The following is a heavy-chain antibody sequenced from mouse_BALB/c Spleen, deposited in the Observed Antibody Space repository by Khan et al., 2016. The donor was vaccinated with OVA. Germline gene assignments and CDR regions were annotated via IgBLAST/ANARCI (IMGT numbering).Heavy chain of an antibody. Sequence: VELVESGPGLVAPSQSLSITCTISGFSLTNYGVHWVRQPPGKGLEWLVVIWSDGSTTYNSALKSRLTISKDNSKSQVFLKMNSLQSEDTAVYFCARQPYHHYNLMDYWGQGTSVTVSS. CDR2: IWSDGST. J-gene: IGHJ4*01. CDR3: ARQPYHHYNLMDY. V-gene: IGHV2-6-1*01. CDR1: GFSLTNYG. D-gene: IGHD2-10*01.